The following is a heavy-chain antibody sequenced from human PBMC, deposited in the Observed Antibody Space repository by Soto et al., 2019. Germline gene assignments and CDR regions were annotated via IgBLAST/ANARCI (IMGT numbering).Heavy chain of an antibody. CDR2: IRSKAYGGTT. D-gene: IGHD6-19*01. CDR3: TRAVGRQWLVYGMDV. V-gene: IGHV3-49*03. Sequence: HPGGSLRLSCTASGFTFGDYAMSWFRQAPGKGLEWVGFIRSKAYGGTTEYAASVKGRFTISRDDSKSIAYLQMNSLKTEDTAVYYCTRAVGRQWLVYGMDVWGQGTTVTVSS. J-gene: IGHJ6*02. CDR1: GFTFGDYA.